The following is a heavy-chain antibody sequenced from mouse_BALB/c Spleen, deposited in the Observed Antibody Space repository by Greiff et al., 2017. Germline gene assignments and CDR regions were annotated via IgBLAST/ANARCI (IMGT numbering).Heavy chain of an antibody. CDR1: GYSITSDYA. Sequence: EVKLMESGPGLVKPSQSLSLTSTVTGYSITSDYAWNWIRQFPGNKLEWMGYISYSGSTSYNPSLKSRISINRDTSKNQFFLQLNSVTTEDTATYYCARGGTGLFDYWGQGTTLTVSS. CDR3: ARGGTGLFDY. V-gene: IGHV3-2*02. J-gene: IGHJ2*01. D-gene: IGHD4-1*01. CDR2: ISYSGST.